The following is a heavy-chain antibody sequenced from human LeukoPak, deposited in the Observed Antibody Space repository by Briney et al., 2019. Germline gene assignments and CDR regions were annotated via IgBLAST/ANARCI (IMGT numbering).Heavy chain of an antibody. CDR2: INPNSGGT. D-gene: IGHD3-10*01. J-gene: IGHJ5*02. CDR3: ARDIDYYGSGNYNWFDP. V-gene: IGHV1-2*02. CDR1: GYTFTGYY. Sequence: ASVKVSCKASGYTFTGYYMHWVRQAPGQGLEWMGWINPNSGGTNYAQKFQGRVTMTRDTSISTAYMELSRLRSDDTAVYYCARDIDYYGSGNYNWFDPWGQGTLVTVSS.